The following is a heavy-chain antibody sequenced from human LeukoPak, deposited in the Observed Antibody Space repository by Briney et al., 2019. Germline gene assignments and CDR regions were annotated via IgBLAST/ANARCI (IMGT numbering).Heavy chain of an antibody. J-gene: IGHJ4*02. CDR3: ATLYDSSGYYPPPIDY. D-gene: IGHD3-22*01. Sequence: PGGSLRLSCAASGFTFSSYAMSWVRQAPGKGLEWASAISGSGGSTYYADSVKGRFTISRDNSKNTLYLQMNSLRAEDTAVYYCATLYDSSGYYPPPIDYWGQGTLVTVSS. V-gene: IGHV3-23*01. CDR2: ISGSGGST. CDR1: GFTFSSYA.